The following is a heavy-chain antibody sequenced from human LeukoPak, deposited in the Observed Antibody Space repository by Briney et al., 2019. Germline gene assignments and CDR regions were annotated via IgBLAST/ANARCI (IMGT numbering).Heavy chain of an antibody. CDR3: AKDGCSSNSCYAAFGYYFDY. V-gene: IGHV3-23*01. J-gene: IGHJ4*02. CDR2: ISGSGGST. D-gene: IGHD2-2*01. Sequence: GGSLRLSCAASGFTFSSYAMSWVRQAPGKGLEWVSAISGSGGSTYYADSVKGRFTISRDNSKNTLYLQMNSLRAEDTAVYYCAKDGCSSNSCYAAFGYYFDYWGQGTLVTVSS. CDR1: GFTFSSYA.